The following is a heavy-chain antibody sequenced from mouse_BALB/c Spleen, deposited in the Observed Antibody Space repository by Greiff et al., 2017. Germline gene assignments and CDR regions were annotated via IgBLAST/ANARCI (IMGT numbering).Heavy chain of an antibody. J-gene: IGHJ2*01. V-gene: IGHV1S29*02. D-gene: IGHD2-4*01. CDR1: GYTFTDYN. CDR3: ARDYYDYDERAYFDY. CDR2: IYPYNGGT. Sequence: VQLQQSGPELVKPGASVKISCKASGYTFTDYNMHWVKQSHGKSLEWIGYIYPYNGGTGYNQKFKSKATLTVDNSSSTAYMELRSLTSEDSAVYYCARDYYDYDERAYFDYWGQGTTLTVSS.